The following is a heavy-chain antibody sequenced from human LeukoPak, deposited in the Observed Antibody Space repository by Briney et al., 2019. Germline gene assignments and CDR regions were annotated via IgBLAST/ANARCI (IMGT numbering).Heavy chain of an antibody. CDR2: IYIDGSST. Sequence: PGGSLRLSRAASGFTLSSYWMHWVRHAPGRGLVWGSRIYIDGSSTSYAVSVKGRFTISRDNAKNTLYLQMNSLRGEDTAVYYCARDLSGRYAFDILGQGTMVTVCS. CDR1: GFTLSSYW. D-gene: IGHD3-10*01. V-gene: IGHV3-74*01. J-gene: IGHJ3*02. CDR3: ARDLSGRYAFDI.